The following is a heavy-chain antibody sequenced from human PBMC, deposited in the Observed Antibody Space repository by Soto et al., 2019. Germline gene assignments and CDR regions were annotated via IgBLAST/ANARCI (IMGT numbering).Heavy chain of an antibody. V-gene: IGHV3-21*01. J-gene: IGHJ5*01. CDR3: ARGLSSGWFDY. CDR1: GFTFSNYS. Sequence: EVQLVESGGGLVKPGGSLRVSCAASGFTFSNYSMNWVRQAPGKGLEWVSSIRSTSKYIYYADSVKGRFTISRDNAKKSLYLQMNSLRAEDTAVYYCARGLSSGWFDYWGQGTLVTVSA. CDR2: IRSTSKYI. D-gene: IGHD6-19*01.